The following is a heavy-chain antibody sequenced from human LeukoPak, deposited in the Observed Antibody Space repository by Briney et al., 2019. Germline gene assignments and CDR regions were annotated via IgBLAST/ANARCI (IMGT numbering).Heavy chain of an antibody. J-gene: IGHJ6*02. CDR2: ITPLFGTA. CDR1: GGTFSKYT. Sequence: SVKVSCKASGGTFSKYTISWVRQRPGQGLEWMGGITPLFGTANYAQKFQGRVTITADESTSTAYMELSSLRSEDTAVYYCARGLTMVRGVIYYYGMDVWGQGTTVTVSS. V-gene: IGHV1-69*13. D-gene: IGHD3-10*01. CDR3: ARGLTMVRGVIYYYGMDV.